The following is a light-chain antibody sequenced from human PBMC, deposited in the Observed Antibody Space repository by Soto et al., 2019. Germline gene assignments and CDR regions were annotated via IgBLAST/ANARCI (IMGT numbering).Light chain of an antibody. CDR2: ASS. Sequence: DIQMTQSPSSLSASVGDRVTITCRASQGISNYLAWYQQKPGKVPKLLIYASSTLQSGDPSRFSGSGSETDFTLTIRSQQPEDVATYYCKKYNSAPPFTFGPGTKVDIK. J-gene: IGKJ3*01. V-gene: IGKV1-27*01. CDR3: KKYNSAPPFT. CDR1: QGISNY.